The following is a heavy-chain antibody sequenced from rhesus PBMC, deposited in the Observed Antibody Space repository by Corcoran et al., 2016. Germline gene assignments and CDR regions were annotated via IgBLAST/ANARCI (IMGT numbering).Heavy chain of an antibody. Sequence: QVQLQESGPAVVKPSGTLSLTCAVSGGSISSSNWWSWIRQSPGKGLEWIGGIYGSGGSTEYNPTLKSRVTISKDTSKNQFSLKLSSVTAADTAVYYCARAPGMAAATQYWGQGVLVTVSS. CDR2: IYGSGGST. D-gene: IGHD6-25*01. CDR1: GGSISSSNW. V-gene: IGHV4-93*01. CDR3: ARAPGMAAATQY. J-gene: IGHJ4*01.